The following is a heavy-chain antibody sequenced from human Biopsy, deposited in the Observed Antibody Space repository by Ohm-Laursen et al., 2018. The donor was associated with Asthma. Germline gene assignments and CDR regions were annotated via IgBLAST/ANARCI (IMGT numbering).Heavy chain of an antibody. CDR1: GFTFSRDH. D-gene: IGHD6-19*01. J-gene: IGHJ4*02. Sequence: SLRLSCAASGFTFSRDHMFWVRQAPGKGLEWVSVIYSGGTSHTADSVRGRFTISRDFSKNTLHLQMHSLRVEDTAVYYCARGDSSGWSHYYFDYWGQGTLVTVSS. CDR2: IYSGGTS. CDR3: ARGDSSGWSHYYFDY. V-gene: IGHV3-53*01.